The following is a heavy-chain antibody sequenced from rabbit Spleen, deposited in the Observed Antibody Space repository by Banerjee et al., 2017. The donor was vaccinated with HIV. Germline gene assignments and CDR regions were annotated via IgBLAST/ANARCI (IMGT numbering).Heavy chain of an antibody. D-gene: IGHD8-1*01. Sequence: QEQLVESGGGLVQPEGSLTLTCKASGFDFSKNYLMCWVRQAPRKGLEYVGCINHDSSGSTYYANWAKGRFTISKASSTTVTLQMTSLTAADTATYFCARDAGTSFSTYGMDLWGPGTLVTVS. CDR2: INHDSSGST. V-gene: IGHV1S45*01. J-gene: IGHJ6*01. CDR1: GFDFSKNYL. CDR3: ARDAGTSFSTYGMDL.